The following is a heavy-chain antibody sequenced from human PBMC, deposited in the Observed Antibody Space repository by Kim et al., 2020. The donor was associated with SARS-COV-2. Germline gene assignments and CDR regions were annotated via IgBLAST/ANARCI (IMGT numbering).Heavy chain of an antibody. V-gene: IGHV3-53*01. CDR1: GFTVSSNY. J-gene: IGHJ4*02. CDR2: IYSGGST. D-gene: IGHD3-10*01. CDR3: TRGYGSGSYAHLFFDY. Sequence: GGSLRLSCAASGFTVSSNYMSWVRQAPGKGLEWVSVIYSGGSTYYADSVKGRFTISRDNSKNTLYLQMNSLRAEDTAVYYCTRGYGSGSYAHLFFDYWGQGTLVTVSS.